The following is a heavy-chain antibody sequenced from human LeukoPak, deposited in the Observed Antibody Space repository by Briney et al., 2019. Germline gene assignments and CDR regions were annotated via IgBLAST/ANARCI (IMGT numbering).Heavy chain of an antibody. CDR3: GGGGFGEAYYYCCYMDV. J-gene: IGHJ6*03. CDR2: ISGSGGST. V-gene: IGHV3-23*01. D-gene: IGHD3-10*01. Sequence: GGSLRLSCAASGFTFSSYSMNWVRQAPGKGLEWVSAISGSGGSTYYADSVKGRFTISRDNSKKTLYLQMDSLRGEDTAVYYCGGGGFGEAYYYCCYMDVWGKGTTVTVSS. CDR1: GFTFSSYS.